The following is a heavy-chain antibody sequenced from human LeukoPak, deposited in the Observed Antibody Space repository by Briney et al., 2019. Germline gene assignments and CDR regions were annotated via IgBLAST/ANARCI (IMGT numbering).Heavy chain of an antibody. CDR3: ARDYSGIDY. CDR1: GFTVNSNY. CDR2: IFGGGGT. V-gene: IGHV3-53*01. J-gene: IGHJ4*02. D-gene: IGHD6-13*01. Sequence: PGGSLRLTCAASGFTVNSNYMSWVRQAPGKGLEWVSVIFGGGGTYYADSVKGRFTISRDNSKNTVYLQMNSLRAEDTAVYHCARDYSGIDYWGQGTLVTVSS.